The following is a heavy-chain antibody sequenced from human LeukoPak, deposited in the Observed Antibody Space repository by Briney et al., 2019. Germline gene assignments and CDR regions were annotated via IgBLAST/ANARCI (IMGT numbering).Heavy chain of an antibody. J-gene: IGHJ6*02. V-gene: IGHV4-31*03. D-gene: IGHD2-2*02. CDR1: GGSISSGGYY. CDR2: IYYGGST. CDR3: ARDIVVVPAAIYYYYYYGMDV. Sequence: SQTLSLTCTVSGGSISSGGYYWSWIRQHPGKGLEWIGYIYYGGSTSYNPSLKSRVTISVDTSKNQFSLKLSSVTAADTAVYYCARDIVVVPAAIYYYYYYGMDVWGQGTTVTVSS.